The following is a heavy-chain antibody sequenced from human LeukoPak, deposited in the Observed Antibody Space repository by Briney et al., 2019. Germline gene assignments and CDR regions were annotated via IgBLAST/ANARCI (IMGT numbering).Heavy chain of an antibody. CDR3: ANYHDYSNFQGAYYLDY. Sequence: SETLSLTCAVSGGSISSGSYYWGWIRQPPGKGLEWIGNIYYSGSTNYNPSLKSRVTISVDTSKNQFSLKLSSVTAADTAVYYCANYHDYSNFQGAYYLDYWGQGTLVTVSS. CDR2: IYYSGST. V-gene: IGHV4-61*05. CDR1: GGSISSGSYY. J-gene: IGHJ4*02. D-gene: IGHD4-11*01.